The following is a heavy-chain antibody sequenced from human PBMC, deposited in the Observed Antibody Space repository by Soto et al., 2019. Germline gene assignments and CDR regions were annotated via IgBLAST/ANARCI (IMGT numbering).Heavy chain of an antibody. Sequence: QVHLVESGGGVVQPGRSLRLSCAASGFTFSSFALHWVRQAPGEGVEWVALISHDGRIENYADSVKGRFIISRDNSKNTVYMQMDSLRLEDTGVYYCARDGLPDDFRSGGYWFDPWGQGTQVTVSS. D-gene: IGHD3-3*01. CDR1: GFTFSSFA. J-gene: IGHJ5*02. CDR3: ARDGLPDDFRSGGYWFDP. CDR2: ISHDGRIE. V-gene: IGHV3-30-3*01.